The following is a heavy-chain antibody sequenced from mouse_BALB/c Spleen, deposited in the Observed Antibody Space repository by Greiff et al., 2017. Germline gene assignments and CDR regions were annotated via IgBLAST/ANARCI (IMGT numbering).Heavy chain of an antibody. J-gene: IGHJ3*01. CDR2: IRLKSNNYET. CDR1: GFPFSNYW. D-gene: IGHD2-1*01. V-gene: IGHV6-6*02. CDR3: TSDGNYRFAY. Sequence: LEESGGGLVQPGGSMKLSRVASGFPFSNYWMNWVRQSPEKGLEWVAEIRLKSNNYETHYAESVKGRFTISRDDDKSSGDLQMNNIRAEDTGIYDCTSDGNYRFAYWGQGTLVTVSA.